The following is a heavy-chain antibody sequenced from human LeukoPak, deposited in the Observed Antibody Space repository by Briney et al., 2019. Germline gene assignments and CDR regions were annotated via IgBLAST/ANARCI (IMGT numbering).Heavy chain of an antibody. CDR1: GRSINNYY. CDR2: FYASGTT. Sequence: SETLSLTCTVSGRSINNYYWSWIRQPPGTGLEWIGRFYASGTTNTSPSLKSRVTMSVDTSKNQFSLKLSSVTAADTAVYYCAKDSSTWGNLAGHFDSWGQGTLVTVSS. CDR3: AKDSSTWGNLAGHFDS. D-gene: IGHD6-13*01. J-gene: IGHJ4*02. V-gene: IGHV4-4*07.